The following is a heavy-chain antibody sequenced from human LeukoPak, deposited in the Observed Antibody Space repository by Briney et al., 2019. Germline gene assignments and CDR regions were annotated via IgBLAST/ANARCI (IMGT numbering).Heavy chain of an antibody. CDR1: GGSFSGYY. J-gene: IGHJ4*02. Sequence: SETLSLTCAVYGGSFSGYYWSWIRQPPGKGLEWIGEINHSGSTNYNPSLKSRVTISVDTSKNQFSLKLSSVTAADTAVYYCARRRYYGSGSYYKWGQGTQVTVSS. D-gene: IGHD3-10*01. CDR3: ARRRYYGSGSYYK. CDR2: INHSGST. V-gene: IGHV4-34*01.